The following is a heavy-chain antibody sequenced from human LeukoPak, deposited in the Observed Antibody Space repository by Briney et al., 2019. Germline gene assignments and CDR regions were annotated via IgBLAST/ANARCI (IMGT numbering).Heavy chain of an antibody. CDR2: IKSKTDGGTT. J-gene: IGHJ6*03. CDR3: TTGLRWARPYYMDV. D-gene: IGHD4-23*01. CDR1: GFTFSNAW. V-gene: IGHV3-15*01. Sequence: GGSLRLSCAASGFTFSNAWMSWVRQAPGKGLEWVGRIKSKTDGGTTDYAAPVKGRFTISRDDSKNTLYLQMNSLKTEDTAVYYCTTGLRWARPYYMDVWGKGTTVTVSS.